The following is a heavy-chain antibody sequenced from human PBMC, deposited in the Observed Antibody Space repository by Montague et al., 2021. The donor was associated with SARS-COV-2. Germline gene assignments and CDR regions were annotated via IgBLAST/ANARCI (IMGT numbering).Heavy chain of an antibody. CDR1: GGSFSVYY. CDR3: AKEREVVRAARTLVAFDL. J-gene: IGHJ3*01. Sequence: SETLSLTCAVYGGSFSVYYWSWLRQSPRRGLEWIAEINHSGTANYNPSLKSRVSISVDTSKYQFTLKLTAVTAADTAMYYCAKEREVVRAARTLVAFDLWGQGTMVTVSS. V-gene: IGHV4-34*01. D-gene: IGHD2-2*01. CDR2: INHSGTA.